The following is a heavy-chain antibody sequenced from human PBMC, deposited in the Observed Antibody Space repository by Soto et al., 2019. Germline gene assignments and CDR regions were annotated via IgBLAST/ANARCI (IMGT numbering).Heavy chain of an antibody. D-gene: IGHD3-10*01. J-gene: IGHJ6*03. V-gene: IGHV3-11*01. CDR1: GFTFSDYY. CDR3: ASHPRGLWFGDPYYYYYYMDV. Sequence: GGSLRLSCAASGFTFSDYYMSWIRQAPGKGLEWVSYISSSGSTIYYADSVKGRFTISRDNAKNSLYLQMNSLRAEDTAVYYCASHPRGLWFGDPYYYYYYMDVWGKGTTVTVSS. CDR2: ISSSGSTI.